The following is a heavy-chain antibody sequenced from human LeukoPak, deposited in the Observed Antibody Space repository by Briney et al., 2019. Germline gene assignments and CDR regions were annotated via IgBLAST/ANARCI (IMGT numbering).Heavy chain of an antibody. CDR2: ISSSSSYI. Sequence: KPGGSLRLSCAASGFTFSSYSMNWVRQAPGKGLEWVSSISSSSSYIYYAVSVKGRFTISRDNAKNSLYLQMNSLRAEDAAVYYCARFAMIVVWGQGTLVTVSS. D-gene: IGHD3-22*01. CDR3: ARFAMIVV. V-gene: IGHV3-21*01. J-gene: IGHJ4*02. CDR1: GFTFSSYS.